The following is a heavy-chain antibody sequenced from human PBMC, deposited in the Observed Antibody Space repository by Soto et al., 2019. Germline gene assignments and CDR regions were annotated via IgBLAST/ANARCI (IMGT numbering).Heavy chain of an antibody. V-gene: IGHV5-51*01. J-gene: IGHJ4*02. CDR1: GYIFTNYW. CDR2: IYPGNSDT. Sequence: VESLKISCKGSGYIFTNYWTGGVRQMPGKGLEWMGIIYPGNSDTNYSPSFQGQVTISADKSISTAYLQWSSLKASDTAVYYCARHIASTTWPSFDYWAQGTLVTVSS. CDR3: ARHIASTTWPSFDY. D-gene: IGHD3-16*01.